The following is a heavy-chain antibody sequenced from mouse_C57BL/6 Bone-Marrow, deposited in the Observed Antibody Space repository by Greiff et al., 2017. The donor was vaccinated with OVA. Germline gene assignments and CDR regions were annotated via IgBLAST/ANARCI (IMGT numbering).Heavy chain of an antibody. CDR3: ARQGAQVYYAMDY. Sequence: EVKLEESGGGLVQPGGSLKLSCAASGFTFSDYYMYWVRQTPEKRLEWVAYISNGGGSTYYPDTVKGRFTISRDNAKNTLYLQMSRLKSEDTAMYYCARQGAQVYYAMDYWGQGTSVTVSS. CDR2: ISNGGGST. D-gene: IGHD3-2*02. V-gene: IGHV5-12*01. CDR1: GFTFSDYY. J-gene: IGHJ4*01.